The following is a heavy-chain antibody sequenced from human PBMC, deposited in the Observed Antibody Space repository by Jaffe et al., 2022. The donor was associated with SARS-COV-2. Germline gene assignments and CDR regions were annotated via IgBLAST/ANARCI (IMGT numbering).Heavy chain of an antibody. CDR1: GFRFGDYG. V-gene: IGHV3-49*05. CDR2: IRSKPFGGTR. Sequence: EVQLVESGGGLVKPGRSLRLSCTASGFRFGDYGMSWFRQAPGKGLEWVGFIRSKPFGGTREYAASVKGRFTISRDDSKSIAYLQMNSLRIEDTGLYYCSRNWGHDYSNDGDWFDPWGQGTLVTVSS. CDR3: SRNWGHDYSNDGDWFDP. D-gene: IGHD4-4*01. J-gene: IGHJ5*02.